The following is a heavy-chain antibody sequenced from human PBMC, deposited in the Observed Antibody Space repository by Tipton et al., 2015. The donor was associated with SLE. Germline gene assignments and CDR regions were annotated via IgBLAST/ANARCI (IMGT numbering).Heavy chain of an antibody. V-gene: IGHV4-4*07. CDR3: ARQVGAKAFDI. J-gene: IGHJ3*02. CDR1: GGSINGYY. CDR2: IHTSGTT. Sequence: TLSLTCTVSGGSINGYYWTWIRQSAGKGLEWIGRIHTSGTTSYNPSLKSRVTMSVDTSKNQFSLNLSSVTAADTAVYYCARQVGAKAFDIWGQGTMVTVSS. D-gene: IGHD1-26*01.